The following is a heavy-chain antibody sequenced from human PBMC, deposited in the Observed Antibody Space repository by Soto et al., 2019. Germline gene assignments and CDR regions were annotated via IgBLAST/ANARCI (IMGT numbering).Heavy chain of an antibody. J-gene: IGHJ3*02. CDR2: ISAGGSNT. CDR1: GFTFRSYA. Sequence: EVQLLESGGSLVQPGGSLRLSCAVSGFTFRSYAMSWVRQAPGKGPEWVSVISAGGSNTYYAESVKGRFTISRDNSKNTLYLQMNSLRDEDTAVYYCAKKGPPRDAFDIWGQGTMVTVST. V-gene: IGHV3-23*01. CDR3: AKKGPPRDAFDI.